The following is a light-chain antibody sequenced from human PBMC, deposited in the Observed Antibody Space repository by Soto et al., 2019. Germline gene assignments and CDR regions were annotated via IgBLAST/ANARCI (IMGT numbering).Light chain of an antibody. J-gene: IGKJ2*01. CDR1: QSVLYSSNNKNY. CDR2: CAS. V-gene: IGKV4-1*01. Sequence: DIVMTQSPDSLAVSLGERATINCKSNQSVLYSSNNKNYLAWYQQKPGQPPKLLIYCASTRESGVPDRFSGRGSGTDFTLTISSLQAEDVAVYYCHQYYSTPHTFGQGTKLEIK. CDR3: HQYYSTPHT.